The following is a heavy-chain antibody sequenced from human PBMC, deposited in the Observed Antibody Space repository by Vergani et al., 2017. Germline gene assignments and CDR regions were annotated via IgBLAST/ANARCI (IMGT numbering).Heavy chain of an antibody. J-gene: IGHJ6*02. D-gene: IGHD6-13*01. CDR1: GFTFSSYW. CDR2: INSDGSRT. V-gene: IGHV3-74*01. CDR3: ASRQQYYYDYGMDV. Sequence: EVQLVESGGGLVQPGGSLRLSCAASGFTFSSYWMHWVRQAPGRGLVWVSRINSDGSRTRYADSVKGRFTISRDNAKNTLYLQRTRLRAEDTAVYYWASRQQYYYDYGMDVWGQGTTVTVSS.